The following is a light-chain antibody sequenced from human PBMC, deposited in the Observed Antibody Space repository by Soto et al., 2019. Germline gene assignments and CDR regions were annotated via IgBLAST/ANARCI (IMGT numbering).Light chain of an antibody. J-gene: IGKJ5*01. CDR2: AAS. CDR1: QDINTY. Sequence: DIQLTQSPSFLSASVGDRVTITCRASQDINTYLAWYQQKPGKAPKLLIFAASTLQNGVPSRFSSSVSGTEFNVTITSLQPEDFATYYCQQRKSYPITFGQGPRLEIK. CDR3: QQRKSYPIT. V-gene: IGKV1-9*01.